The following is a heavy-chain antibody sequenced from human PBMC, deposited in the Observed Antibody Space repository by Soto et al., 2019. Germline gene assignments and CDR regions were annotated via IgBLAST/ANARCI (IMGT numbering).Heavy chain of an antibody. CDR3: ARGRRDIVGRPSEINWFDP. J-gene: IGHJ5*02. V-gene: IGHV1-18*01. CDR2: ISAYNGNT. CDR1: GYTFTSYG. D-gene: IGHD2-15*01. Sequence: QVQLVQSGAEVKKPGASVKVSCKASGYTFTSYGISWVRQAPGQGLEWMGWISAYNGNTHYAQKLQGTATMTTDTSRRRAYMELRSLRSDDSAVYYCARGRRDIVGRPSEINWFDPWGQGTLVTVSS.